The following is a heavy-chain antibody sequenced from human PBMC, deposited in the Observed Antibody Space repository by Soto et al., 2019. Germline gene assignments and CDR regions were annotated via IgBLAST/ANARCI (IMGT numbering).Heavy chain of an antibody. V-gene: IGHV3-30*18. Sequence: QVQLVESGGGVVQPGRSLRLSCAASGFTFSSYGMHWVRQAPGKGLEWVAVISYDGSNKYYADSVKGRFTISRDNSKNTLHLQMNSLRAEDTAVYYCAKAPNNYDILTGQLYWGQGTLVTVSS. CDR3: AKAPNNYDILTGQLY. D-gene: IGHD3-9*01. J-gene: IGHJ4*02. CDR2: ISYDGSNK. CDR1: GFTFSSYG.